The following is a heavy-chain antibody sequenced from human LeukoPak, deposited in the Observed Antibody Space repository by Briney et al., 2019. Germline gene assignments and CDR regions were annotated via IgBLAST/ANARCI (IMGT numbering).Heavy chain of an antibody. V-gene: IGHV4-39*01. D-gene: IGHD3-22*01. CDR2: INHSGST. J-gene: IGHJ3*02. Sequence: SETLSLTCTVSGGSISSSSYYWGWIRQPPGKGLEWIGEINHSGSTNSNPSLKSRVTISVDTSKNQFSLKLSSVTAADTAVYYCARHGYYYDSSGYYYHDAFDIWGQGTMVTVSS. CDR3: ARHGYYYDSSGYYYHDAFDI. CDR1: GGSISSSSYY.